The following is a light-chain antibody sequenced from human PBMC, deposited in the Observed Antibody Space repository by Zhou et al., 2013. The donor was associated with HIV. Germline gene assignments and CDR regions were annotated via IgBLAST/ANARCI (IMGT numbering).Light chain of an antibody. Sequence: DIVMTQSPLSLPVTPGEPASISCRSSQSLLHSNGYNYLDWYLQKPGQSPQLLIYLASSRASGVPDRFSGSGSGTNFTLKISRVAAEDVGVYYCMQALQTPLSFGGGTKVEIK. CDR2: LAS. CDR1: QSLLHSNGYNY. V-gene: IGKV2-28*01. CDR3: MQALQTPLS. J-gene: IGKJ4*01.